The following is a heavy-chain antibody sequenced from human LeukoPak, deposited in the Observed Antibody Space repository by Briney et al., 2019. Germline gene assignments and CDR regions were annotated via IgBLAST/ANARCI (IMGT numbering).Heavy chain of an antibody. Sequence: PSETLSLTCTVSGGSISSYYWSWIRQPPGKGLEWIGYIYYSGSTNYNPSLKSRVTISVDTSKNQFSLKLSSVTAADTAVYYCARSGDSSGYYPPSFYYFDYWGQGTLVTVSS. D-gene: IGHD3-22*01. CDR2: IYYSGST. V-gene: IGHV4-59*01. J-gene: IGHJ4*02. CDR3: ARSGDSSGYYPPSFYYFDY. CDR1: GGSISSYY.